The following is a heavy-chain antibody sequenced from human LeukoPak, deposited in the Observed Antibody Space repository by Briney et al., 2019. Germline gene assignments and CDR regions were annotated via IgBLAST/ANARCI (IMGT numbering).Heavy chain of an antibody. J-gene: IGHJ4*02. CDR3: ARVIAARHFDY. Sequence: GGSLRLSCAPSGFTVSNTYMSWVREAPGKGLEWVSLISSGGSTYYADSVKGRFTISRDNSMNTMFLQMNSLRAEDTAVYYCARVIAARHFDYWGQGTLVTVSS. CDR1: GFTVSNTY. CDR2: ISSGGST. V-gene: IGHV3-66*01. D-gene: IGHD6-6*01.